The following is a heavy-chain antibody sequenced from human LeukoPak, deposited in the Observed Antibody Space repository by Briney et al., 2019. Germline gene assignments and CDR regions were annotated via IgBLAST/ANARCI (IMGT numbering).Heavy chain of an antibody. J-gene: IGHJ4*02. CDR3: ARQGNGRYCTNGVCYYFDY. Sequence: SETPSLTCTDSGYSISSGYYWGWIRQPPGKGLEWIATIYHRGTTYYSPSLKSRVTISVDTSKNEFSLKLTSVTAADTAVYYCARQGNGRYCTNGVCYYFDYWGQGTLVTVSS. D-gene: IGHD2-8*01. CDR2: IYHRGTT. CDR1: GYSISSGYY. V-gene: IGHV4-38-2*02.